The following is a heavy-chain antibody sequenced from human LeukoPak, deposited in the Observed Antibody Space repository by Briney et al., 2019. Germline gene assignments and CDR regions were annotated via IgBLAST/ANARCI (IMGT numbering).Heavy chain of an antibody. J-gene: IGHJ5*02. CDR1: GGSISSYY. D-gene: IGHD2-2*01. V-gene: IGHV4-59*12. CDR3: ARDGGGYCSSTSCNWFDP. CDR2: IYYSGST. Sequence: PSETLSLTCTVSGGSISSYYWNWIRQPPGKGLEWIGYIYYSGSTDYNPSLKSRVSMSVDTSKNQFSLKLSSVTAADTAVYYCARDGGGYCSSTSCNWFDPWGQGTLVTVSS.